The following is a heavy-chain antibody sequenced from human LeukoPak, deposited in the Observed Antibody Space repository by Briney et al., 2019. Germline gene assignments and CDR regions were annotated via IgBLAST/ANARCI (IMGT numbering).Heavy chain of an antibody. Sequence: GGSLRLSCAASGFTFSDYYMSWIRQAPGKGLEWVSYISSSGSTIYYADSVKGRFTISRDNAKNSLYLQMNSLRAEDTAVYYCAKGRALVAAAGRYYYYGMDVWGQGTTVTVSS. D-gene: IGHD6-13*01. CDR3: AKGRALVAAAGRYYYYGMDV. CDR2: ISSSGSTI. J-gene: IGHJ6*02. V-gene: IGHV3-11*04. CDR1: GFTFSDYY.